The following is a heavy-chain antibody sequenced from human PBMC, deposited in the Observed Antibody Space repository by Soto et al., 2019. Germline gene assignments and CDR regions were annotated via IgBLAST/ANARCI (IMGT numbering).Heavy chain of an antibody. D-gene: IGHD3-16*01. Sequence: QVQLVQSGAEVKKPGASVKVSCKASGYTFSSYGISWVRQAPGQGLEWMGWISGYNGNTNYAQKLQGRVTMTIDTSTSTGYRELRSLRADDTAVYYCARDRGGEGMDVWGQGTTVTVSS. CDR2: ISGYNGNT. J-gene: IGHJ6*02. CDR3: ARDRGGEGMDV. V-gene: IGHV1-18*01. CDR1: GYTFSSYG.